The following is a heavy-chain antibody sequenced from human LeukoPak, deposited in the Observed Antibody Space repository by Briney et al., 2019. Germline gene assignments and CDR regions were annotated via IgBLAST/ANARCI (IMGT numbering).Heavy chain of an antibody. CDR1: GFTFDDYA. D-gene: IGHD4-17*01. V-gene: IGHV3-9*01. J-gene: IGHJ4*02. CDR2: ISRNSGSI. CDR3: AKDSNDYGDGHFDY. Sequence: PGGSLRLSCAASGFTFDDYAMHWVRQAPGKGLGWVSGISRNSGSIGYADSVKGRFTISRDNAKNSLYLQMNSLRAEDTALYYCAKDSNDYGDGHFDYWGQGTLVTVSS.